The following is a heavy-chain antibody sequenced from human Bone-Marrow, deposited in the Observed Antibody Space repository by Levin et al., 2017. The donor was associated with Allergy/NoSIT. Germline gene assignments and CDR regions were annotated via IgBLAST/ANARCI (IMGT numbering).Heavy chain of an antibody. CDR2: ITSSSTQI. J-gene: IGHJ5*01. D-gene: IGHD6-19*01. Sequence: GESLKISCTASGFSFSSYAMNWVRQAPGNGLEWVSTITSSSTQIYYVDSVKGRFTISRDKTNNSLFLQMNSLRAEDTAVYYCARGGQWLLPCWLDSWRQGALVTVSS. V-gene: IGHV3-21*01. CDR1: GFSFSSYA. CDR3: ARGGQWLLPCWLDS.